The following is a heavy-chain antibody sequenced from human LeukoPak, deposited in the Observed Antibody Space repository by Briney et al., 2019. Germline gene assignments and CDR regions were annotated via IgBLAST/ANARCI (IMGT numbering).Heavy chain of an antibody. D-gene: IGHD3-10*01. CDR1: GFTFSSYN. J-gene: IGHJ4*02. Sequence: PGGSLRLSCEASGFTFSSYNMNWVRQAPGKGLEWVSVIYSGGSTYYADSVKGRFTISRDNSKNTLYLQMNSLRAEDTAVYYCARGITMVRGPHGVFDYWGQGTLVTVSS. CDR3: ARGITMVRGPHGVFDY. V-gene: IGHV3-53*01. CDR2: IYSGGST.